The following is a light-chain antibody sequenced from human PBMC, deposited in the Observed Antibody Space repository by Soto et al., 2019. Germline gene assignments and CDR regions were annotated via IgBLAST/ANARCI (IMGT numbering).Light chain of an antibody. CDR1: QSLVYSDGNTF. J-gene: IGKJ2*01. V-gene: IGKV2-30*01. CDR3: MQGTHWPPYT. CDR2: KVS. Sequence: DVVMTQSPLSLPVTLGQPASISCKSSQSLVYSDGNTFLSWFYLRPGQSPRRLMYKVSNRDSGVPDRFSGSGSGTDFTLDISRVEAEDVGVYYCMQGTHWPPYTFGQGTKLEIK.